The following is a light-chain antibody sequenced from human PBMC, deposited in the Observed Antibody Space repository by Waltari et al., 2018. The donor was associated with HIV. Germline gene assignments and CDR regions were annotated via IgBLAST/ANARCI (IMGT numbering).Light chain of an antibody. V-gene: IGKV1-33*01. CDR1: QDIGNN. CDR2: DAA. J-gene: IGKJ3*01. Sequence: DIQLTQSPPSLSAPIRDRVSITCQASQDIGNNLNWYQQKPGTAPKLLIYDAANGETGVPARFSGSGSGTDFTFTISSLQPEDFATYFCQQYDNLPQFKFGPGTKVDIE. CDR3: QQYDNLPQFK.